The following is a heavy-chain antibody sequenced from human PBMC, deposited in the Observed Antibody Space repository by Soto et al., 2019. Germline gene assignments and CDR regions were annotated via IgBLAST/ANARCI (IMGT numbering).Heavy chain of an antibody. CDR1: GFTFSYYW. D-gene: IGHD2-21*02. CDR2: IHSDGSST. V-gene: IGHV3-74*01. Sequence: EVQLVESEGGLVQPGGSLRLSCAASGFTFSYYWMHWVRQAPGQGLVWVSRIHSDGSSTTYADSVKGRFTISRDNAKNTLYLQMNCLRAEDPAVYYCARGDRGAFDLWGQGTMVTVSS. CDR3: ARGDRGAFDL. J-gene: IGHJ3*01.